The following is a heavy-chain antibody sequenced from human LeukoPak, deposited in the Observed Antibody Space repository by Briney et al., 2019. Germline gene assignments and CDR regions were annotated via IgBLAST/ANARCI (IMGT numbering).Heavy chain of an antibody. J-gene: IGHJ4*02. CDR2: INPNSGGT. V-gene: IGHV1-2*02. Sequence: GASLKVSCKASGYTFTGYYMHWVRQAPGQGLEWMGWINPNSGGTNYAQKFQGRVTMTRDTSISTAYMELSRLRSDDTAVYYCARGEGMTHSSGLDSWGQGTLVTVSS. CDR3: ARGEGMTHSSGLDS. D-gene: IGHD3-22*01. CDR1: GYTFTGYY.